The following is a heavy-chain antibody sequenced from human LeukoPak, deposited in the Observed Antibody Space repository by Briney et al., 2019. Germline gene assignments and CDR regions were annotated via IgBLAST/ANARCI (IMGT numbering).Heavy chain of an antibody. CDR2: IWYDGSNK. V-gene: IGHV3-33*06. D-gene: IGHD6-19*01. CDR3: AKGIYSSGWSYFDY. CDR1: GFTFSSYG. J-gene: IGHJ4*01. Sequence: PGRSLRLSCAASGFTFSSYGMHWVRQAPGKGLEWVAVIWYDGSNKYYADSVKGRFTISRDNSKNTLYLQMNSLRAEDTAVYYCAKGIYSSGWSYFDYWGHGTLVTVSS.